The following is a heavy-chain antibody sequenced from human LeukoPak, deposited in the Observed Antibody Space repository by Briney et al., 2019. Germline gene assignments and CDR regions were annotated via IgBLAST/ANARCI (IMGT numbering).Heavy chain of an antibody. CDR3: ASLPLYGDGPDY. CDR1: GGSISSSSYY. J-gene: IGHJ4*02. CDR2: IYYSGST. D-gene: IGHD4-17*01. V-gene: IGHV4-39*01. Sequence: SETLSLTCTVSGGSISSSSYYWGWIRQPPGKGLEWIGSIYYSGSTYYNPSLKSRVTISVDTSKNQFSLKLSSVTAADTAVYYCASLPLYGDGPDYWGQGTLVTVSS.